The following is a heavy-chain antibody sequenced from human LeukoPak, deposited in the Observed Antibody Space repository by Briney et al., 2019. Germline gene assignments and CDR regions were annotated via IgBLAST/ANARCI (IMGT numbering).Heavy chain of an antibody. D-gene: IGHD6-19*01. CDR1: GYTFTGYY. V-gene: IGHV1-2*02. CDR3: ARGRYSSGFKFKGSPLDV. Sequence: GASVKVSCKASGYTFTGYYMHWVRQAPGQGLEWMGWINPNSGGTNYAQKFQGRVTMTRDTSISTAYMELSRLRSDDTAVYYCARGRYSSGFKFKGSPLDVWGKGTTVTVSS. J-gene: IGHJ6*04. CDR2: INPNSGGT.